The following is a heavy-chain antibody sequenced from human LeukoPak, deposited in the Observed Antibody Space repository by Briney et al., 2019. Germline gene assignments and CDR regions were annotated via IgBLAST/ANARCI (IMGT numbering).Heavy chain of an antibody. D-gene: IGHD6-19*01. CDR1: GFTFSSYD. CDR2: IRYDGSNK. J-gene: IGHJ6*03. V-gene: IGHV3-30*02. CDR3: AKVGGYSSGWYLSYYYYYYMDV. Sequence: PGGSLRLSCAASGFTFSSYDIHWVRQAPGKGLEWVAFIRYDGSNKYYADSAKGRFTISRDNSKNTLYLQMNSLRAEDTAVYYCAKVGGYSSGWYLSYYYYYYMDVWGKGTTVTISS.